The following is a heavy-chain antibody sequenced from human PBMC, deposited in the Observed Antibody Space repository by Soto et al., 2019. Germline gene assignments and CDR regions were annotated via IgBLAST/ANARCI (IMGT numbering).Heavy chain of an antibody. Sequence: QVQLVQSGAKVKNPGASWKFSCRASGGTFAGYPISWGRRAPEQGLGWMGGTIPIFGTANSAQKFQGRVTITADESTSTAYMELSSLRSEDTAVYYCARPYYDSRGDAFDIWGQGTMVTVSS. CDR2: TIPIFGTA. CDR1: GGTFAGYP. V-gene: IGHV1-69*01. CDR3: ARPYYDSRGDAFDI. J-gene: IGHJ3*02. D-gene: IGHD3-22*01.